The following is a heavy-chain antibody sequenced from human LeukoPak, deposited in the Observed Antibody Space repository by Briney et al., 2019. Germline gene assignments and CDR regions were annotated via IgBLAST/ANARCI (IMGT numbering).Heavy chain of an antibody. D-gene: IGHD1-26*01. J-gene: IGHJ4*02. CDR1: VYTFTNFC. CDR3: ARLADTTY. Sequence: HRKSLKISCQGSVYTFTNFCSAWVRQMPGKGLEWMGSIYPGDSDTRYRPSSQGVVTISADKSIATASLQWSSLKASDTAVYFCARLADTTYWGQGTLVTVSS. V-gene: IGHV5-51*01. CDR2: IYPGDSDT.